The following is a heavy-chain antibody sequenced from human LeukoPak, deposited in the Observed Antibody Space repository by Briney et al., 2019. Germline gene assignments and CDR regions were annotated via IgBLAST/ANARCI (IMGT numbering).Heavy chain of an antibody. V-gene: IGHV1-24*01. CDR1: GYTLTELS. J-gene: IGHJ5*02. CDR3: ATCIAAAGTWDWFDP. CDR2: FDPEDGET. Sequence: ASVKVSCEVSGYTLTELSMHWVRQAPGKGLEWMGGFDPEDGETIYAQKFQGRVTMTEDTSTDTAYMELSSLRSEDTAVYYCATCIAAAGTWDWFDPWGQGTLVTVSS. D-gene: IGHD6-13*01.